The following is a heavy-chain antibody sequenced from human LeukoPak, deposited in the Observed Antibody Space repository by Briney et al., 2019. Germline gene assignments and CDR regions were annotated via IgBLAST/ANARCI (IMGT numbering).Heavy chain of an antibody. J-gene: IGHJ4*02. CDR2: ISGSGGST. CDR3: AKTYPSYCRGGSCYGREFDY. D-gene: IGHD2-15*01. Sequence: GGSLRLSCAASGFTFSSYAMSWVRQAPGKGLEWVSAISGSGGSTYYADSVKGRFTISRDNSKNTLYLQMNSLRAEDTAVYYCAKTYPSYCRGGSCYGREFDYWGQGTLVTVSS. CDR1: GFTFSSYA. V-gene: IGHV3-23*01.